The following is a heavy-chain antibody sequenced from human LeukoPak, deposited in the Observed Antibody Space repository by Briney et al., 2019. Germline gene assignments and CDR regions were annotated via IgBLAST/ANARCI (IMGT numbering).Heavy chain of an antibody. V-gene: IGHV4-4*07. J-gene: IGHJ3*02. D-gene: IGHD6-13*01. CDR2: IYDGGST. CDR1: GGSVNSYY. Sequence: PSETLSLTCTVSGGSVNSYYLSWIRQPAGKTLEWIGRIYDGGSTNYNPSLKSRVTMSVDTSKNQISLKLKSVTAADTAVYYCARAKWGSSGAFDIWGQGTMVTVSS. CDR3: ARAKWGSSGAFDI.